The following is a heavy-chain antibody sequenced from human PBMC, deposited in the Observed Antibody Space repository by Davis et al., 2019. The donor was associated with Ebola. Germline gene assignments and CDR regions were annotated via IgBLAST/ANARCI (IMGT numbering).Heavy chain of an antibody. CDR2: IYYSGST. D-gene: IGHD2-2*01. CDR3: AATFCLRYCSSTSYFQD. V-gene: IGHV4-31*03. J-gene: IGHJ1*01. CDR1: GGSISSGGYY. Sequence: PSETLSLTCTVSGGSISSGGYYWSWIRQHPGKGLEWIGYIYYSGSTYYNPSLESRVTISVDTSKNQFSLNLNSVTAADTAVYYCAATFCLRYCSSTSYFQDWGQGTLVTVSS.